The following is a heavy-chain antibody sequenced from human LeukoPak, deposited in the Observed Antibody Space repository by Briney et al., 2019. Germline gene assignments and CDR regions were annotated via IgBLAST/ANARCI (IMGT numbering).Heavy chain of an antibody. CDR1: GYTFTGYY. Sequence: ASVKVSCMSSGYTFTGYYIHELRQAPGQGRDGMGWINPNRWCPNHAQTCQGRVTMTRNTSISTDYMELTRQRSDDTAVYYCARSASMVRGVIIPSSYYYYGMDDWGQGTTVTVSS. D-gene: IGHD3-10*01. CDR2: INPNRWCP. J-gene: IGHJ6*02. CDR3: ARSASMVRGVIIPSSYYYYGMDD. V-gene: IGHV1-2*02.